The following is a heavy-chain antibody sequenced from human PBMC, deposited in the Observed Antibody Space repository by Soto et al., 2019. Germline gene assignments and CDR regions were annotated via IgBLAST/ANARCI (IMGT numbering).Heavy chain of an antibody. CDR2: IYYSGST. D-gene: IGHD2-15*01. J-gene: IGHJ6*02. Sequence: TCTVSGGSISSGGYYWSWIRQHPGKGREWIGYIYYSGSTYYNPSLKSRVTISVDTSKNQFSLKLSSVTAADTAVYYCARELGYCSGGCCYESYYYYNGMDVWGQGTTVTVS. CDR3: ARELGYCSGGCCYESYYYYNGMDV. V-gene: IGHV4-31*03. CDR1: GGSISSGGYY.